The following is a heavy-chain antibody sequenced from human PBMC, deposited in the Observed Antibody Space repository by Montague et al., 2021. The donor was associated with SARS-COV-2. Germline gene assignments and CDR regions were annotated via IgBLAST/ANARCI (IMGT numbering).Heavy chain of an antibody. V-gene: IGHV3-15*01. CDR2: VKSRIDGGTT. CDR1: GFTFSEAW. CDR3: TTFYYDY. J-gene: IGHJ4*02. Sequence: SLRLSCAGSGFTFSEAWMSWVRQAPGKGLERVGHVKSRIDGGTTDYAAPVQDRFIISRDDSQNTVYLQMDSLKIEDTAVYYCTTFYYDYWGQGVLVTVSS.